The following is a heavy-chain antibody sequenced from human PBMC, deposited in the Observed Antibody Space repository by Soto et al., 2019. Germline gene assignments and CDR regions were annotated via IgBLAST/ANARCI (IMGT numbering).Heavy chain of an antibody. CDR1: GGSISSSSYY. Sequence: SETLSLTCTVSGGSISSSSYYWGWIRQPPGKGLEWIGSIYYSGSTSYNPSLKSRVTISVDTSKNQFSLKLSSVTAADTAVYYCARLAGLAVTTHFDYWGRGTLVTVSS. D-gene: IGHD4-17*01. CDR3: ARLAGLAVTTHFDY. CDR2: IYYSGST. V-gene: IGHV4-39*01. J-gene: IGHJ4*02.